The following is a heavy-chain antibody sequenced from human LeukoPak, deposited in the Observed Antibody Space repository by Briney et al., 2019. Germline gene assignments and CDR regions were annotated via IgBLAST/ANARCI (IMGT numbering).Heavy chain of an antibody. D-gene: IGHD3-9*01. CDR1: GFTFSSYW. CDR3: AREGAPYDILTGYYPGPFDY. CDR2: IKQDGSEK. Sequence: PGGSLRLSCAASGFTFSSYWMSWVRQAPGKGLEWVANIKQDGSEKYYVDSVKGRFTISRDNAKNSLYLQMNSLRAEDTAVYYCAREGAPYDILTGYYPGPFDYWGQGTLVTVSS. V-gene: IGHV3-7*01. J-gene: IGHJ4*02.